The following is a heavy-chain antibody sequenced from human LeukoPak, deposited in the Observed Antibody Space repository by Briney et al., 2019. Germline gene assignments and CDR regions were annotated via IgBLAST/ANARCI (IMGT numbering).Heavy chain of an antibody. D-gene: IGHD4-17*01. J-gene: IGHJ4*02. CDR2: INPSGGST. CDR1: GYTFTSYY. CDR3: ARARTDDYGDPYYFDY. V-gene: IGHV1-46*01. Sequence: ASVKVSCKASGYTFTSYYMHWVRQAPGQGLEWMGIINPSGGSTSYAQKFQGRVTMTRDMSTSTVYMELSSLRSADTAVYYCARARTDDYGDPYYFDYWGQGTLVTVSS.